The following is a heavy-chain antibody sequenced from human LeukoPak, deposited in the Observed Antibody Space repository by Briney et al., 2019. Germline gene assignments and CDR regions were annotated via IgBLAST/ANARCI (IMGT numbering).Heavy chain of an antibody. CDR3: AKGAFERFGEPSDY. Sequence: GGSLRLSCAAAGFTFSNYAMRWVRQAPGKGLEWVSCISGGGGYTYYADSVKGRFTISRDNSKNTLYLQMNSLRAEDTAVYYCAKGAFERFGEPSDYWGQGTLVTVSS. CDR2: ISGGGGYT. J-gene: IGHJ4*02. V-gene: IGHV3-23*01. D-gene: IGHD3-10*01. CDR1: GFTFSNYA.